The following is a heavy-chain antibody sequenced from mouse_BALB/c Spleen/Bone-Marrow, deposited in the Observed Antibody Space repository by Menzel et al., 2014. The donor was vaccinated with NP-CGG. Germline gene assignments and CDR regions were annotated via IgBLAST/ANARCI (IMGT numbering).Heavy chain of an antibody. V-gene: IGHV1S34*01. CDR3: ARKKYGIPYAMDY. D-gene: IGHD2-10*02. CDR2: ISCYNGAT. Sequence: LVKTGASVKISCKASGYSFTGYYMLWVKQSHGKSLEWIGYISCYNGATSYNQKFKGKATFTVDTSSSTAYMQFNSLTSEDSAVYYCARKKYGIPYAMDYWGQGTSVTVSS. CDR1: GYSFTGYY. J-gene: IGHJ4*01.